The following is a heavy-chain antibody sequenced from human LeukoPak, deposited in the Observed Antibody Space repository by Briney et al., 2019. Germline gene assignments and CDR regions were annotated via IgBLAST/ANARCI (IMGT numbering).Heavy chain of an antibody. V-gene: IGHV3-11*01. J-gene: IGHJ5*02. CDR3: ATDGAGFDT. CDR2: INIGGTNT. CDR1: EFTSNDIY. Sequence: FLRISGASAEFTSNDIYMGWIRKDPPSGLEWLSYINIGGTNTHYADSVKGRFTISRDNAKKSLYLEMNNLRAEDTAVYYCATDGAGFDTWGQGVLVTVSS.